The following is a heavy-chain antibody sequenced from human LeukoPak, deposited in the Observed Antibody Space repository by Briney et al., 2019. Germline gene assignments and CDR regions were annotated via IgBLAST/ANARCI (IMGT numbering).Heavy chain of an antibody. CDR2: IKQDGTKQ. V-gene: IGHV3-7*01. CDR3: AAVPPDRCDGDPCYPVFEY. D-gene: IGHD2-21*01. CDR1: GISFSNFW. J-gene: IGHJ4*02. Sequence: GGSMRLSSPVSGISFSNFWMSWVRQAAEKGLEWVAHIKQDGTKQHYVDSVKGRFTISRDNVESALYLQMTSLRVDDSAIYYCAAVPPDRCDGDPCYPVFEYWGRGVLVTVSS.